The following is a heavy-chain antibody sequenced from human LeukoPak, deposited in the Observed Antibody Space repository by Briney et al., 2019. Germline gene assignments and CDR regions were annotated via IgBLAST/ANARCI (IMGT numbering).Heavy chain of an antibody. D-gene: IGHD5-24*01. CDR3: AKDSGRWLQLGWFDP. CDR1: GFTFDDYA. V-gene: IGHV3-9*03. J-gene: IGHJ5*02. Sequence: PGGSLRLSCAASGFTFDDYAMHWVRHAPGKGLEWVSGISWNSGSIGYADSVKGRFTISRDNAKNSLYLQMNSLRAEDMALYYCAKDSGRWLQLGWFDPWGQGTLVTVSS. CDR2: ISWNSGSI.